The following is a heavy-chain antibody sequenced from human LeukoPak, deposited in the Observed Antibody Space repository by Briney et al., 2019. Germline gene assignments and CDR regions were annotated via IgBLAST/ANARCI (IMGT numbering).Heavy chain of an antibody. J-gene: IGHJ6*03. Sequence: GGSLRLSCAASGFTFSSTWMNWVRQTPGEGLEWVANIKPDGSEKYYVDSVKGRFTISRDNAKNSLYLQMNSLRAEDTAVYYCARPPWGGVGHYYYYMDVWGKGTTVTVSS. CDR1: GFTFSSTW. CDR2: IKPDGSEK. V-gene: IGHV3-7*01. D-gene: IGHD3-16*01. CDR3: ARPPWGGVGHYYYYMDV.